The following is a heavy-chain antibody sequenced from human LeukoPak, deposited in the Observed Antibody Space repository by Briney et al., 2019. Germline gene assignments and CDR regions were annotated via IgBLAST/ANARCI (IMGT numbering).Heavy chain of an antibody. CDR1: GFTFNTYW. Sequence: GGSLRLSCVGSGFTFNTYWMNWVRQAPGKGLEWVANIREDGSEIYYLDSVKGRFTIFRDNAKNSLYLQMNGLRAEDTAVYYCARPWAHLDYWGQGTLVTVSS. CDR3: ARPWAHLDY. V-gene: IGHV3-7*01. J-gene: IGHJ4*02. CDR2: IREDGSEI. D-gene: IGHD7-27*01.